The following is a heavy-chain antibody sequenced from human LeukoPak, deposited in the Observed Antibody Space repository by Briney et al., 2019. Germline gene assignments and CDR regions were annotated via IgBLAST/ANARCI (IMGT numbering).Heavy chain of an antibody. CDR2: IYYSGST. CDR3: ARLVVTNDAFDI. V-gene: IGHV4-39*01. J-gene: IGHJ3*02. CDR1: GGSISSSSYY. Sequence: SEALSLTCTVSGGSISSSSYYWGWIRQPPGKGLEWIGSIYYSGSTYYNPSLKSRVTISVDTSKNQFSLKLSSVTAADTAVYYCARLVVTNDAFDIWGQGTMVTVSS. D-gene: IGHD4-23*01.